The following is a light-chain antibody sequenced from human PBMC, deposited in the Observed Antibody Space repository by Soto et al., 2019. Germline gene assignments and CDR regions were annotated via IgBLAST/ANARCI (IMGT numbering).Light chain of an antibody. V-gene: IGLV2-8*01. J-gene: IGLJ2*01. CDR3: SSYAGSNNLEV. CDR1: SSDVGGYNY. Sequence: QSVLTQPPSASGSPGQSVTISCTGTSSDVGGYNYVSWYQQHPGKAPKLMIYEVSKRPSGVPDRFSGSKSGNTASLTVSGLQAEDEADYYCSSYAGSNNLEVFGGGTKQTVL. CDR2: EVS.